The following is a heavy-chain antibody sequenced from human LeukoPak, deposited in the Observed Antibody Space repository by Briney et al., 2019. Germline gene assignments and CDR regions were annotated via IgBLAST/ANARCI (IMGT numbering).Heavy chain of an antibody. CDR3: AKDHRYSSRSIVGATTNYYYYMDV. Sequence: PGGSLRLSCAASGFTFSYYSMNWVRQAPGKGLEWISHIRSSSSDIYYADSVKGRFTISRDNAKNSLYLQMNSLRAEDTAVYYCAKDHRYSSRSIVGATTNYYYYMDVWGKGTTVTVSS. CDR1: GFTFSYYS. J-gene: IGHJ6*03. V-gene: IGHV3-48*01. CDR2: IRSSSSDI. D-gene: IGHD1-26*01.